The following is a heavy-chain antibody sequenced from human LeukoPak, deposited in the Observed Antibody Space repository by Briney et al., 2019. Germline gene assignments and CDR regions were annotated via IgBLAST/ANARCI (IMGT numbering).Heavy chain of an antibody. D-gene: IGHD3-3*01. J-gene: IGHJ6*02. CDR1: GGSISSSSYY. CDR3: ARPPYYDFWSGFLPPYYYGMDV. V-gene: IGHV4-39*01. CDR2: IYYSGST. Sequence: NPSETLSLTCTVSGGSISSSSYYWGWIRQPPGKGLEWIGSIYYSGSTYYNPSLKSRVTISVDTSKNQFSLKLSSVTAADTAVYYCARPPYYDFWSGFLPPYYYGMDVWGQGTTVTVSS.